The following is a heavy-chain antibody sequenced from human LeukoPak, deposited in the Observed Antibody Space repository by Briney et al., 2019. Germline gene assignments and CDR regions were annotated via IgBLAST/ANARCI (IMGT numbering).Heavy chain of an antibody. CDR2: IIPIFGTA. CDR1: GGTFSSYA. CDR3: ARDGGYCSSTSCYPNYMDV. Sequence: SVKVSCEASGGTFSSYAISWVRQAPGQGLEWMGGIIPIFGTANYAQKFQGRVTITTDESTSTAYMELSSLRPEDTAVYYCARDGGYCSSTSCYPNYMDVWGKGTTVTVSS. V-gene: IGHV1-69*05. D-gene: IGHD2-2*01. J-gene: IGHJ6*03.